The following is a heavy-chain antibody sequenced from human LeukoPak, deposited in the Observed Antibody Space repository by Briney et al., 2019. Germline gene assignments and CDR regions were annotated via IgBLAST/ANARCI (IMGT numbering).Heavy chain of an antibody. CDR1: GFTFSHYT. J-gene: IGHJ6*03. CDR3: ARVMMGATVTTFHYYCMDV. D-gene: IGHD4-11*01. V-gene: IGHV3-21*01. Sequence: GGSLRLSCAACGFTFSHYTIGWVRQAPGKGLERVASITSSSSHIYYTDSVKGRFTISRDNAKNEVYLQMNSLRGEDTAIYYCARVMMGATVTTFHYYCMDVWGVGTAVTVSS. CDR2: ITSSSSHI.